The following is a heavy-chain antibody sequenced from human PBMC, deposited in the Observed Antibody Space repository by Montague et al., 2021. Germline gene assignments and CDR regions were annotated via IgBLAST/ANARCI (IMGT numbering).Heavy chain of an antibody. CDR2: TYYRSRWYF. Sequence: CAISGDSVSSTPTAWHWIRQSPSRGLEWLGRTYYRSRWYFDYAPSVKSRITIQPDTATSQFSLQVNSVTPEDTAVYFCVRDHGLINAWAYWGQGTLVTVSS. CDR1: GDSVSSTPTA. D-gene: IGHD2-8*01. CDR3: VRDHGLINAWAY. V-gene: IGHV6-1*01. J-gene: IGHJ4*02.